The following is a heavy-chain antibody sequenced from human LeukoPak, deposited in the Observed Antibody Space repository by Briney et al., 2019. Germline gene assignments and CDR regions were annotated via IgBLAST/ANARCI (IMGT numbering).Heavy chain of an antibody. J-gene: IGHJ3*02. Sequence: SETLSLTCVVYGGSFSGYYWSWIRQPPGKGLEWIGEINHSGSTNYNPSLKSRVTISVDTSKNQFSLELSSVTAADTAVYYCARSLEDAFDIWGQGTMVTVSS. CDR3: ARSLEDAFDI. CDR2: INHSGST. V-gene: IGHV4-34*01. D-gene: IGHD5-24*01. CDR1: GGSFSGYY.